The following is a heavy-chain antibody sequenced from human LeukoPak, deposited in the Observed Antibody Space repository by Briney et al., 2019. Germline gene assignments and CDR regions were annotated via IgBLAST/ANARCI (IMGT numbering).Heavy chain of an antibody. J-gene: IGHJ5*02. CDR1: GGSISSYY. CDR3: ARAEYSYGSSFDP. Sequence: SETLSLTCTVSGGSISSYYWSWIRQPPGKGLEWIGYIYYSGSTNYNPSLKSRVTISVDTSKNQFSLKLTSMTAADTAVYYCARAEYSYGSSFDPWGQGTLVTVSS. V-gene: IGHV4-59*01. CDR2: IYYSGST. D-gene: IGHD5-18*01.